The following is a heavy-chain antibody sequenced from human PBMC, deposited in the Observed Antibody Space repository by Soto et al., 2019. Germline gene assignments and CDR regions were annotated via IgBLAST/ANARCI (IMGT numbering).Heavy chain of an antibody. CDR3: AWNADFYHGMAV. D-gene: IGHD1-1*01. Sequence: VYLVESGGGLVKPGGSLRLSCAVSGLTFSDAWMSWVRQAPGKGLEWIGRIKNRGRTDQATSLEGRFIISRDDSKNMVYLQMSGLRTEDTAVYYCAWNADFYHGMAVWGQGTTVTVSS. V-gene: IGHV3-15*01. CDR2: IKNRGRT. CDR1: GLTFSDAW. J-gene: IGHJ6*02.